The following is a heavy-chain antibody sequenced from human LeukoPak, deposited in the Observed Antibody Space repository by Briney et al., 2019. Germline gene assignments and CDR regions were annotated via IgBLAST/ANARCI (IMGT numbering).Heavy chain of an antibody. V-gene: IGHV3-23*01. CDR3: AKDMIRGVSRWFDP. J-gene: IGHJ5*02. Sequence: GGSLRLSCSASGLTFRSYAMSWIRQAPGKGLDWVSTISGSGGGTYADSVRGRFTISRDNSKNTLYLQMNRLRAEDTAVYYCAKDMIRGVSRWFDPWGQGTLVTVSS. CDR1: GLTFRSYA. CDR2: ISGSGGGT. D-gene: IGHD3-10*01.